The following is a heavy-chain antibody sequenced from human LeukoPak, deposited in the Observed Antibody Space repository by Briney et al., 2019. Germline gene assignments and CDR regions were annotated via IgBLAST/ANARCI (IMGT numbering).Heavy chain of an antibody. D-gene: IGHD2-15*01. J-gene: IGHJ4*02. V-gene: IGHV3-23*01. CDR1: GFTFSSFG. Sequence: GGSLRLSCGVSGFTFSSFGMSWVRQAPGKGLEWVSGISASGAGTYYADPVKGRFTISRDNSKNTLYLQMNSLNAEDTAVYYCSKDPLGHCSGGSCYLGQGTLVTVSS. CDR2: ISASGAGT. CDR3: SKDPLGHCSGGSCY.